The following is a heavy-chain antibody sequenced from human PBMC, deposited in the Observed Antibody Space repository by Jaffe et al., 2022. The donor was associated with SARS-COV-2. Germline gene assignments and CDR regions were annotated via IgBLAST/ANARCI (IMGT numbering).Heavy chain of an antibody. CDR2: IYYSGST. Sequence: QVQLQESGPGLVKPSETLSLTCTVSGGSISSYYWSWIRQPPGKGLEWIGYIYYSGSTNYNPSLKSRVTISVDTSKNQFSLKLSSVTAADTAVYYCACLRGEPYYYYGMDVWGQGTTVTVSS. D-gene: IGHD3-16*01. CDR3: ACLRGEPYYYYGMDV. V-gene: IGHV4-59*01. J-gene: IGHJ6*02. CDR1: GGSISSYY.